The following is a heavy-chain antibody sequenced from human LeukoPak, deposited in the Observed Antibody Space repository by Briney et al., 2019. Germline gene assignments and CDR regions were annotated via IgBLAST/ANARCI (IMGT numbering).Heavy chain of an antibody. V-gene: IGHV4-34*01. CDR3: ARGIAARPFYYNYYMDV. J-gene: IGHJ6*03. Sequence: RTSETLSLTCAVYGGSFSNYYWNWIRQSPGKGLEWIGRINHSGSINFNPPLKSRVTISIDTSNNQVSLRLTSVTAADTAIYYCARGIAARPFYYNYYMDVWGTGTKVSVSS. CDR1: GGSFSNYY. CDR2: INHSGSI. D-gene: IGHD6-6*01.